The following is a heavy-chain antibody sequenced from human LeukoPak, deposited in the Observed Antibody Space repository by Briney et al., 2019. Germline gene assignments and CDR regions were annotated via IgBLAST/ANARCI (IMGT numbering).Heavy chain of an antibody. CDR1: GFTFSSYA. CDR2: ISSSSYI. D-gene: IGHD1-1*01. CDR3: AGANDVGAFDI. J-gene: IGHJ3*02. Sequence: PGGSLRLSCAASGFTFSSYAMNWVRQAPGKGLEWVSSISSSSYIYYADSVKGRLTISRDNAKNSLYLQMNSLRAEDTAVYYCAGANDVGAFDIWGQGTMVTVSS. V-gene: IGHV3-21*01.